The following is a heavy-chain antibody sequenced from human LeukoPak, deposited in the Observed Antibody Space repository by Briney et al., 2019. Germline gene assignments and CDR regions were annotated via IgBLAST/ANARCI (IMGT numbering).Heavy chain of an antibody. J-gene: IGHJ3*02. D-gene: IGHD3-22*01. CDR1: GGSFSGYY. CDR3: ASWYYYDSSAPDAFDI. V-gene: IGHV4-34*01. Sequence: SETLSLTCAVYGGSFSGYYWSWIRQPPGKGLEWIGEINHSGSTNYNPSLKSRVTISVDTSKNQFSLKLSSVTAADTAVYYCASWYYYDSSAPDAFDIRGQGTMVTVSS. CDR2: INHSGST.